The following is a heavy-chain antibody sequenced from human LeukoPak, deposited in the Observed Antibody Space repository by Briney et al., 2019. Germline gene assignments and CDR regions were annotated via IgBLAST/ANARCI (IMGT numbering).Heavy chain of an antibody. Sequence: GGSLRLSCAASGFTFSSYGMHWVRQAPGKGLEWVAFILYDGSNKYYADSVKGRFTISRDNSKNTLYLQMNSLRAEDTAVYYCAREHTYWGQGTLVTVSS. CDR1: GFTFSSYG. CDR2: ILYDGSNK. J-gene: IGHJ4*02. D-gene: IGHD1/OR15-1a*01. V-gene: IGHV3-30*02. CDR3: AREHTY.